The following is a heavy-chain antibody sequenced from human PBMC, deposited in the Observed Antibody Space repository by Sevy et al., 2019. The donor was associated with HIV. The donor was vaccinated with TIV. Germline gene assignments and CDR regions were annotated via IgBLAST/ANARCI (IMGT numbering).Heavy chain of an antibody. CDR3: ARGGSSSWYWVDY. V-gene: IGHV3-53*01. Sequence: GGSLRLSCAASGFTVSSNYMSWVRQAPGKGLEWVSVIYSGGSTYYADSVKGRFTISRDNSKNTLYLQMNSLRAEDTAVYYCARGGSSSWYWVDYWGPGTLVTVSS. J-gene: IGHJ4*02. CDR1: GFTVSSNY. D-gene: IGHD6-13*01. CDR2: IYSGGST.